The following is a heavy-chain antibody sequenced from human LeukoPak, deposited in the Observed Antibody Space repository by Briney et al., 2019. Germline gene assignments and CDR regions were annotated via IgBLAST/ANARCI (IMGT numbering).Heavy chain of an antibody. Sequence: ASVKVSCKASGYTFTGYYMHWVRQAPGQGLEWMGWINPNSGGTNYAQKFQGRVTMTRDTSISTAYMELSRLTSDDTAVYYCASSAVAGTGEFDYWGQGTLVTVS. CDR2: INPNSGGT. V-gene: IGHV1-2*02. J-gene: IGHJ4*02. CDR1: GYTFTGYY. D-gene: IGHD6-19*01. CDR3: ASSAVAGTGEFDY.